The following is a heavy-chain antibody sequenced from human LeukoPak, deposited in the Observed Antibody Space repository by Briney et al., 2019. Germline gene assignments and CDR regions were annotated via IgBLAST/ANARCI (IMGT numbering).Heavy chain of an antibody. CDR1: GFTFSSFR. D-gene: IGHD4-17*01. J-gene: IGHJ4*02. V-gene: IGHV3-64*01. CDR2: ITTDGGRT. Sequence: PGGSLRLSCVASGFTFSSFRMHWVRQAPGKGLEYVSAITTDGGRTFHVNSVEGRFTASTDNSKNTLYLQMGGLRTEDTAVYYCAREPAFGDLDYWGQGTLVTVS. CDR3: AREPAFGDLDY.